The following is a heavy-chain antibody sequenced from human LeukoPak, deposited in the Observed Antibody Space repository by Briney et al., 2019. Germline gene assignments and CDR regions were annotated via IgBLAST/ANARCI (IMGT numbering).Heavy chain of an antibody. Sequence: ASVKVSCKASGGTFSSYAISWVRQAPGQGLEWMGRIIPIFGTANYAQKFQGRVTITADKSTSTAYMELSSLRSEDTGVYYCARVWGYSYGPSFDYWGQGTLVTVSS. CDR2: IIPIFGTA. J-gene: IGHJ4*02. D-gene: IGHD5-18*01. CDR3: ARVWGYSYGPSFDY. CDR1: GGTFSSYA. V-gene: IGHV1-69*06.